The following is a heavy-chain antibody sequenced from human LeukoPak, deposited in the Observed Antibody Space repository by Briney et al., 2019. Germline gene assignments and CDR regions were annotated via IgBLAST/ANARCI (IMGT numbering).Heavy chain of an antibody. CDR2: IYTSGST. CDR1: GGSISSYY. V-gene: IGHV4-4*07. J-gene: IGHJ6*03. D-gene: IGHD6-13*01. CDR3: ARVLHAAAGTAYYYMDV. Sequence: PSETLSLTCTVSGGSISSYYWSRIRQPAGKGLEWIGRIYTSGSTNYNPSLKRRVTMSVDTSKNQFSLKLSSVTAADTAVYYCARVLHAAAGTAYYYMDVWGKGTTVTVSS.